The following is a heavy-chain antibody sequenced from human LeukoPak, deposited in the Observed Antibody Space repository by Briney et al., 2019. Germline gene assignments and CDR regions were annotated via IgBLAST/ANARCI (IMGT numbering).Heavy chain of an antibody. D-gene: IGHD2-15*01. CDR1: GDSISSTIYY. V-gene: IGHV4-39*01. CDR3: ARLLVVAATRGGFDP. CDR2: VYYTGST. Sequence: PSETLSLTCTVSGDSISSTIYYWGWIRQSPGRGLEWLGTVYYTGSTDYNPSLETRVTISVDTSKNQFSLKLSSVTAADTAVYYCARLLVVAATRGGFDPWGQGTLVTVSS. J-gene: IGHJ5*02.